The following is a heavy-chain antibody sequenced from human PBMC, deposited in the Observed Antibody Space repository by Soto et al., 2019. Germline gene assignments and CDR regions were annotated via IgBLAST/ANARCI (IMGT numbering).Heavy chain of an antibody. V-gene: IGHV2-5*02. CDR1: GFSFSTNGVG. D-gene: IGHD3-3*01. J-gene: IGHJ4*01. Sequence: QITLKESGPTLVKPTQTLTLTCTFSGFSFSTNGVGVAWIRQPPGGALEWLALIYSDDDKKYNPSLRIRLSITRDTSKNQVLFTMSNMDPVNTATYYCAYRFLSGVGDYWGPGTRVTVSS. CDR2: IYSDDDK. CDR3: AYRFLSGVGDY.